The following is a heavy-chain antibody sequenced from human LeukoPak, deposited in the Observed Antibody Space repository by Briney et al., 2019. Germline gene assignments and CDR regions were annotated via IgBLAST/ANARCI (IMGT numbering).Heavy chain of an antibody. D-gene: IGHD2-2*01. CDR2: ISANGDGT. CDR3: AKNVVI. J-gene: IGHJ4*02. CDR1: GFIFSNYA. Sequence: SGGSLRLSCAASGFIFSNYAMSWVRQAPEKGLEWVSSISANGDGTYYADSVRGLFTISRDNSKKTLYLQLNSLRVEDTAIYYCAKNVVIGGQGTLVTVSS. V-gene: IGHV3-23*01.